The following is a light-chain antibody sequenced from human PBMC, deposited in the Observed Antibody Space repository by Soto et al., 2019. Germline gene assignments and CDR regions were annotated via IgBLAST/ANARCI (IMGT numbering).Light chain of an antibody. J-gene: IGKJ2*01. V-gene: IGKV3D-20*01. CDR2: DAS. CDR3: QQYGNSSYT. CDR1: QSVSGSY. Sequence: EIVLTQSRATLSLSPGEGATLSCGASQSVSGSYLAWYQQKPGLAPRLLIYDASNRATGIPDRFRGSGSGTDFTLTISRLEPEDFAVYYCQQYGNSSYTFGQGTKLEIK.